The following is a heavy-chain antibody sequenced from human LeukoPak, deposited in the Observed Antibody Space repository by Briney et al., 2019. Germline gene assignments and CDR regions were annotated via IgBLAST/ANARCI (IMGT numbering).Heavy chain of an antibody. CDR2: INWNGGST. V-gene: IGHV3-20*04. Sequence: GGSLRLSCAASGFTFDDYGMSWVRQAPGKGLERVSGINWNGGSTGYADSVKGRFTISRDNSKNNLYLQMNNLRAEDTAVYYCVKDSTWGEEWKLLPSFDFWGQGTMVTVSS. D-gene: IGHD2-15*01. J-gene: IGHJ3*01. CDR1: GFTFDDYG. CDR3: VKDSTWGEEWKLLPSFDF.